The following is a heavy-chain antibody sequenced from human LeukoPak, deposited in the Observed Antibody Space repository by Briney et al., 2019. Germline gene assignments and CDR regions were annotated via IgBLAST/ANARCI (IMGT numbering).Heavy chain of an antibody. D-gene: IGHD1-26*01. J-gene: IGHJ5*02. Sequence: GGSLRLSCAASGFTFISYEMNWVRQAPGKGLDWVSYISRSGNTIYYADCVKGRFTISRENAKNALYLKMSSLRADDTAVYYCARGHYSGSYPLHWFDPWGQGTLVTVSS. CDR1: GFTFISYE. CDR3: ARGHYSGSYPLHWFDP. V-gene: IGHV3-48*03. CDR2: ISRSGNTI.